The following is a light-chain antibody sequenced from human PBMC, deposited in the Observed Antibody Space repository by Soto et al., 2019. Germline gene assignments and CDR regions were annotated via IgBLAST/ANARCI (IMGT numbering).Light chain of an antibody. J-gene: IGKJ4*02. V-gene: IGKV1-6*01. CDR2: AAS. Sequence: AIQMTQSPSSLSASVGDRVTITCRASQGIRNDLGWYQQKPGKAPKLLLYAASSLQSGVPSRFSGSGSGTDFTLTISSLQPEDFATDYCLQDYNYPRTFGGGTKVEIK. CDR1: QGIRND. CDR3: LQDYNYPRT.